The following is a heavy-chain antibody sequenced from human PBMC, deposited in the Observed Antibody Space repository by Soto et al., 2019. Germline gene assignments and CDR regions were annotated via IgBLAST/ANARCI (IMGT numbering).Heavy chain of an antibody. V-gene: IGHV3-48*03. CDR2: IRANDESI. Sequence: GGSLRLSCVASGFDFRSYEMNWVRQAPGKGLEWVSNIRANDESIYYADSVKGRVSVSRDNAKNSLFLEMYSLRVDDTAVYYCARETLRDAIDIWGQGTMLTVSS. CDR3: ARETLRDAIDI. CDR1: GFDFRSYE. J-gene: IGHJ3*02.